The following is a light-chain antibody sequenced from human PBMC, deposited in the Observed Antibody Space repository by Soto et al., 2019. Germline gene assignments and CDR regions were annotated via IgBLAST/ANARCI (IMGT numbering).Light chain of an antibody. CDR1: QSISSW. V-gene: IGKV1-39*01. J-gene: IGKJ1*01. Sequence: GGRVTITCRASQSISSWLAWYQQKPGKAPKLLIYDASNLETGVPSRFSGSGSGTDFTLTISSLQPEDFATYFCQQSYSTPPWTFGQGTKVDIK. CDR2: DAS. CDR3: QQSYSTPPWT.